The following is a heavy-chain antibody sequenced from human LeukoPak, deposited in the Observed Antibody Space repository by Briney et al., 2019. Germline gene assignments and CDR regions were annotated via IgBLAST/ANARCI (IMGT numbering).Heavy chain of an antibody. Sequence: PGGSLRLSWAASRFTFSTYAMSWVRQAPGKRLEWFSTFSSSGGRTYYEDSVKGRFTISRDNSKNTLYLQMNSLRAEDTAVYYCAKVTSSWNYFDYWGQGAPVTVSS. CDR2: FSSSGGRT. D-gene: IGHD6-13*01. CDR3: AKVTSSWNYFDY. CDR1: RFTFSTYA. J-gene: IGHJ4*02. V-gene: IGHV3-23*01.